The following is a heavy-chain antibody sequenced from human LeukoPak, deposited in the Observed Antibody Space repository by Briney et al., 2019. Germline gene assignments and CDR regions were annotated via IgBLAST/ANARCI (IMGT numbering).Heavy chain of an antibody. D-gene: IGHD3-3*01. CDR1: GGSFSGHY. V-gene: IGHV4-34*01. Sequence: SETLSLTCAVYGGSFSGHYWSWIRQPPEKGLEWIGEINHRGSTNYNPSLESRVTISVDTSKNHFSLKLSSVTAADTAVYYCASGQYYDLWSGYYVDWGQGTLVTVSA. CDR2: INHRGST. J-gene: IGHJ4*02. CDR3: ASGQYYDLWSGYYVD.